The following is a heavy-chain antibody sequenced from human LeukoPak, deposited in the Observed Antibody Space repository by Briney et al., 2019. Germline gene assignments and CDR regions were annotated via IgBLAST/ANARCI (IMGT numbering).Heavy chain of an antibody. Sequence: PSETLSLTCTVSGGSISSYYWSWIRQPAGKGLEWIGRIYTSGSTNYNPSLKSRVTMSVDTSKNQFSLKLSSVTAADTAVYYCASTYCSSTSCYMWFDYWGQGTLVTVSS. D-gene: IGHD2-2*02. J-gene: IGHJ4*02. V-gene: IGHV4-4*07. CDR2: IYTSGST. CDR3: ASTYCSSTSCYMWFDY. CDR1: GGSISSYY.